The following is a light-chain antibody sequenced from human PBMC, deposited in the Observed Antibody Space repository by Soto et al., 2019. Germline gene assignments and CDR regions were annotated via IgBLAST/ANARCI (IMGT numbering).Light chain of an antibody. J-gene: IGLJ3*02. CDR2: EVT. CDR1: ASDVGSYNL. Sequence: QSALSQPASVSGSPGQSITISCTGSASDVGSYNLVSWYQQHPGKAPKLVIYEVTKRPSGISSRFSGPKSGITASLTISGLQAEDGGDYYCCSYAGARTYVLFGGGTKLTVL. CDR3: CSYAGARTYVL. V-gene: IGLV2-23*02.